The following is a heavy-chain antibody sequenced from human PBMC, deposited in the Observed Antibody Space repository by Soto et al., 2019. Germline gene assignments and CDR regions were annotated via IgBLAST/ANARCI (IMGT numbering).Heavy chain of an antibody. D-gene: IGHD6-6*01. V-gene: IGHV3-30-3*01. J-gene: IGHJ4*02. Sequence: GGSLRLSCAASGFTFSSYAMHWVRQAPGKGLEWVAVISYDGSNKYYADSVKGRFTISRDNAKNTLYLQMNSLRAEDTAVYYGARDLAGGAARPAIYFDYWGQGTLVTVSS. CDR2: ISYDGSNK. CDR1: GFTFSSYA. CDR3: ARDLAGGAARPAIYFDY.